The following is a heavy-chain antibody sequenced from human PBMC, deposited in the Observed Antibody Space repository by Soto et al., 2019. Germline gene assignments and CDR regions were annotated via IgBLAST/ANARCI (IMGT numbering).Heavy chain of an antibody. CDR2: ISSSGSTI. D-gene: IGHD3-10*01. Sequence: GGSLRLSCAASGFTFSDYYMSWIRQAPGKGLEWVSYISSSGSTIYYADSVKGRFTISRDNSKNSLYLQMNSLRAEDTALYYCAKEHMVRGVINNWFDPWGQGTLVTVSS. CDR3: AKEHMVRGVINNWFDP. J-gene: IGHJ5*02. CDR1: GFTFSDYY. V-gene: IGHV3-11*01.